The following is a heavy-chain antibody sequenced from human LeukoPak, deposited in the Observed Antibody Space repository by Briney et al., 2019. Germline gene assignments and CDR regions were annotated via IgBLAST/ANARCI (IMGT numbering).Heavy chain of an antibody. Sequence: GGSLRLSCAASGFSFSSYGMHWVRQAPGKGLEWVAVISNDGSITKYGDSVKGRFTISRDNSKNTLYLQMNSLRTDDAAVYYCAKSKSPSPMGYISDFWGQGTLVTVSS. J-gene: IGHJ4*02. CDR1: GFSFSSYG. D-gene: IGHD5-24*01. CDR3: AKSKSPSPMGYISDF. V-gene: IGHV3-30*18. CDR2: ISNDGSIT.